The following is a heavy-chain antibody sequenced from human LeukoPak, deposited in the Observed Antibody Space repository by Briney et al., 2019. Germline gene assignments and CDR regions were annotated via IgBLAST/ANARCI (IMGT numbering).Heavy chain of an antibody. CDR1: GGSISSYY. Sequence: PSETLSLTCTVSGGSISSYYWSWIRQPAGKGLEWIGRIYTSGSTNYNPSLKSRVTMSVDTSKNQFSLKLSSVTAADTAVYYCAARSIAVAANWFDPWGQGTLVTVSS. V-gene: IGHV4-4*07. CDR3: AARSIAVAANWFDP. D-gene: IGHD6-19*01. J-gene: IGHJ5*02. CDR2: IYTSGST.